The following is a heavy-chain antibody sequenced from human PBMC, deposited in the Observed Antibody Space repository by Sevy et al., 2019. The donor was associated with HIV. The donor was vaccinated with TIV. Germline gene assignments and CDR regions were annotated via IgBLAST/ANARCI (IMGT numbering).Heavy chain of an antibody. CDR1: GFTFSSYW. J-gene: IGHJ4*02. V-gene: IGHV3-7*01. D-gene: IGHD3-22*01. CDR2: IKQDGSEK. CDR3: AAYYYNSTGAFDY. Sequence: GGYLRLSCAASGFTFSSYWMSCVRQAPGKGLEWVANIKQDGSEKYYVDSVKGRFTISRDNAKNSLYLQMNSLIDQDTAVYYCAAYYYNSTGAFDYWGQGTKVTVSS.